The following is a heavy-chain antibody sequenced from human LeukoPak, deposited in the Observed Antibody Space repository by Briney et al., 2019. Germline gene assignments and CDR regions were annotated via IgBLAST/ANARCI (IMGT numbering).Heavy chain of an antibody. CDR2: ISSRSSYI. CDR1: GFTFSSYS. V-gene: IGHV3-21*01. Sequence: GGSLRLSCAASGFTFSSYSMNWVRQAPGKGLEWVSSISSRSSYIDYADSLKGRFTISRDNAKNSLYLQMNSLRAEDTAVYYCARDPENLFTMIVHDVFNIWGQGTMVTVSS. J-gene: IGHJ3*02. CDR3: ARDPENLFTMIVHDVFNI. D-gene: IGHD3-22*01.